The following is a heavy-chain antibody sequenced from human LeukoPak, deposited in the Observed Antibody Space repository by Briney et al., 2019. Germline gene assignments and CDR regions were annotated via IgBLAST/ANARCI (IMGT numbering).Heavy chain of an antibody. CDR3: ARDKYGDYVFDY. V-gene: IGHV3-48*02. Sequence: GGSLRLSCAASGFTFSNAWMSWVRQAPGKGLEWVTDISGNSDTVNYADSVKGRFTISRDTAKNSLYLQMNSLRDEDTAVYYCARDKYGDYVFDYWGQGTLVTVSS. CDR1: GFTFSNAW. J-gene: IGHJ4*02. CDR2: ISGNSDTV. D-gene: IGHD4-17*01.